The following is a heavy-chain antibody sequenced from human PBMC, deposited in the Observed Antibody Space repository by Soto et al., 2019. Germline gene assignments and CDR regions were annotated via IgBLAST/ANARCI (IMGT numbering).Heavy chain of an antibody. D-gene: IGHD2-2*02. CDR2: IYYSGST. CDR3: AGSIRLTATFVY. Sequence: LSLTCTVSGGSISSYYWSWIRQPPGKGLEWIGYIYYSGSTNYNPSLKSRVTISVDTSKNQFSLKLSSVTAADTAVYYCAGSIRLTATFVYWGQGTLVTVSS. CDR1: GGSISSYY. V-gene: IGHV4-59*01. J-gene: IGHJ4*02.